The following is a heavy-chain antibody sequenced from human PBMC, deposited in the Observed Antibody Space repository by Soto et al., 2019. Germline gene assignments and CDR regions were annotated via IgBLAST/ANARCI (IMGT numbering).Heavy chain of an antibody. J-gene: IGHJ4*02. CDR2: IKSKSAGETT. CDR1: GFSFRTTW. CDR3: STGSPFSGSGFDY. V-gene: IGHV3-15*05. Sequence: EVQLVESGGGLVKPGGSLRLSCAASGFSFRTTWMAWVRQAPGKGLEWVGRIKSKSAGETTDYADPVKGRFTISRDDSKDTLYLHMDSLETWDTAVYYCSTGSPFSGSGFDYWGQGTLVTVSS. D-gene: IGHD1-26*01.